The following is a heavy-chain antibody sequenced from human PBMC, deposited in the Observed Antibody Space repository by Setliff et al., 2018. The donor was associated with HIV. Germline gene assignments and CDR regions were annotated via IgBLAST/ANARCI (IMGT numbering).Heavy chain of an antibody. V-gene: IGHV4-31*03. D-gene: IGHD5-12*01. CDR1: GGSISSGGYY. CDR2: IYYSGSS. Sequence: SETLSLTCTVSGGSISSGGYYWSWIRQHPGKGLEWIGYIYYSGSSYYNPSLKSRVTMSVDTSKNQFSLKLSSVTAADTAIYYCARKGWNAYEAFDYWGQGTLVTVSS. CDR3: ARKGWNAYEAFDY. J-gene: IGHJ4*02.